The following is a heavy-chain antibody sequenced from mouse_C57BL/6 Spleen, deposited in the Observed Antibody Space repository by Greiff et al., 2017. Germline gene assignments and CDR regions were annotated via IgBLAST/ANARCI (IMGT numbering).Heavy chain of an antibody. CDR3: ARYYGSSYYFDY. V-gene: IGHV1-42*01. J-gene: IGHJ2*01. CDR2: INPSTGGT. Sequence: VQLQQSGPELVKPGASVKISCKASGYSLTGYYMNWVKQSPEKSLEWIGEINPSTGGTTYNQKFKAKATLTVDKSSSTAYMQLKSLTSEDSAVYYCARYYGSSYYFDYWGQGTTLTVSS. CDR1: GYSLTGYY. D-gene: IGHD1-1*01.